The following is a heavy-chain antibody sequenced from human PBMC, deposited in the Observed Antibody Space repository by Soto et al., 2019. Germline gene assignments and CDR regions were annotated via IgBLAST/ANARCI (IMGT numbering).Heavy chain of an antibody. Sequence: GAAVKVSWEASGYSFARYGISWGGQAPGQGLEWLGWISAYNGNTNYAQKLQGRVTMTTDTSTSTAYMELRSLRSDDTAVYYCARTWFGEFPTFDYWGQGTLVTVSS. D-gene: IGHD3-10*01. V-gene: IGHV1-18*01. CDR2: ISAYNGNT. CDR1: GYSFARYG. J-gene: IGHJ4*02. CDR3: ARTWFGEFPTFDY.